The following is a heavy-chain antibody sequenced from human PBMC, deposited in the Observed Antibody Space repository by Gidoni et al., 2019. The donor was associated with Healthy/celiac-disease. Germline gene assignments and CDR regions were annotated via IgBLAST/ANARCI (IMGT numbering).Heavy chain of an antibody. D-gene: IGHD3-10*01. CDR3: ARQGEGSGSYYYYYGMDV. J-gene: IGHJ6*02. CDR2: IYYSGST. V-gene: IGHV4-59*08. CDR1: GGSISSYY. Sequence: QVQLQESGPGLVKPSETLSLTCTVSGGSISSYYWSWIRQPPGKGLEWIGYIYYSGSTNYNPSLKSRVTISVDTSKNQFSLKLSSVTAADTAVYYCARQGEGSGSYYYYYGMDVWGQGTTVTVSS.